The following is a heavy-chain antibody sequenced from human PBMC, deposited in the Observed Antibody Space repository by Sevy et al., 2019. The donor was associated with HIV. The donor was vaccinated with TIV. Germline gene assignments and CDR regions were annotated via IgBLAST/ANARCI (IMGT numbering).Heavy chain of an antibody. J-gene: IGHJ4*02. CDR2: ISYDGSNK. D-gene: IGHD2-2*01. CDR1: GFTFSSYA. V-gene: IGHV3-30-3*01. CDR3: ARDKRAVVVPAATFDY. Sequence: GGSRRLSCAASGFTFSSYAMHWVRQAPGKGLEGGAVISYDGSNKYYADSVRGRFTISRDNSKNTLYLQMNSLRAEDTAVYYCARDKRAVVVPAATFDYWGQGTLVTVSS.